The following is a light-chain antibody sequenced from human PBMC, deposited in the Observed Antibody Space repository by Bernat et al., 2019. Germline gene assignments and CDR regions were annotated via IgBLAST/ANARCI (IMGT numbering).Light chain of an antibody. CDR3: SSYTRSATYV. J-gene: IGLJ1*01. V-gene: IGLV2-14*03. CDR2: AVA. Sequence: QSALTQPASVSGSPGQSITISCIGTSSDIGSYNYVSWYQQHPGKAPNLLIYAVANRPSGVSNRFSASKSGNTASLTISGPQAEDESDYYCSSYTRSATYVFGTGTKVTVL. CDR1: SSDIGSYNY.